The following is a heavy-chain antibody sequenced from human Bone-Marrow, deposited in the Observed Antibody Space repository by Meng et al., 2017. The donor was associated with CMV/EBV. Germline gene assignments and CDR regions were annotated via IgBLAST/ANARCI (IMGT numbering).Heavy chain of an antibody. D-gene: IGHD3-10*01. CDR3: ARVGKFGWFDP. CDR1: GGTFSSYA. V-gene: IGHV1-18*01. Sequence: ASVKISCKASGGTFSSYAISWVRQDPGQGLEWMGWISAYNGNTNYAQKPLGRVTMTTDTSTSTDYMELRSLRSDDTAVYYCARVGKFGWFDPWGQGTLVTVSS. CDR2: ISAYNGNT. J-gene: IGHJ5*02.